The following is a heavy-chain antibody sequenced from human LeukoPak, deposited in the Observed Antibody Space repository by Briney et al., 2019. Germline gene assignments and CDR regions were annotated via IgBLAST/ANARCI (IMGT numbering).Heavy chain of an antibody. D-gene: IGHD5-18*01. CDR2: ISSSSSTI. CDR1: GFTFSSYS. J-gene: IGHJ6*03. Sequence: QPGGPLRLSCAASGFTFSSYSMNWVRQAPGKGLEWVSYISSSSSTIYYADSVKGRFTISRDNAKNSLYLQMNSLRAEDTAVYYCARVRSPYSYANYYMDVWGKGTTVTVSS. CDR3: ARVRSPYSYANYYMDV. V-gene: IGHV3-48*01.